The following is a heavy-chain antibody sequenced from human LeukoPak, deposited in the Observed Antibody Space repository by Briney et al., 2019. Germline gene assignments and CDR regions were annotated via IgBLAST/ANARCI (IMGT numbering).Heavy chain of an antibody. D-gene: IGHD2-21*02. J-gene: IGHJ4*02. CDR1: GFTFNDYA. V-gene: IGHV3-23*01. CDR3: ASGVVVTLSGFDY. Sequence: GGSLRLSCVVSGFTFNDYAMSWVRQAPGKGLEWVLTISGSGRRIDYADSVKGRFTISRDNSKNTLYLQMNSLRAEDTAVYYCASGVVVTLSGFDYWSQGTLVTVSS. CDR2: ISGSGRRI.